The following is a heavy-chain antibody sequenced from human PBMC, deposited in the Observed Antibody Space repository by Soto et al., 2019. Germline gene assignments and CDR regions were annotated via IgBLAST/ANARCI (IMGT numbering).Heavy chain of an antibody. Sequence: GGSLRLSCAASGFTFSSYGMHWVRQAPGKGLEWVAVISYDGSNKYYADSVKGRFTISRDNSKNTLYLQMNSLRAEDTAVYYCAKGGPSVAATGSSFDYWGQGTLVTV. CDR1: GFTFSSYG. V-gene: IGHV3-30*18. CDR2: ISYDGSNK. D-gene: IGHD2-15*01. CDR3: AKGGPSVAATGSSFDY. J-gene: IGHJ4*02.